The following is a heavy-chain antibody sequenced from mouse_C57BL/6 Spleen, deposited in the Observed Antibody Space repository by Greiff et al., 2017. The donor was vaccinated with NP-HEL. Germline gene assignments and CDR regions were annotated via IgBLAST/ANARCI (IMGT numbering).Heavy chain of an antibody. CDR2: IWSGGST. D-gene: IGHD1-1*01. CDR3: ARGHYYGSSHFDY. V-gene: IGHV2-2*01. J-gene: IGHJ2*01. CDR1: GFSLTSYG. Sequence: VQRVESGPGLVQPSQRLSITCTVPGFSLTSYGVHWVRQSPGKGLEWLGVIWSGGSTDYNAAFISRLSISKDNSKSQVFFKMNSLQADDTAIYYCARGHYYGSSHFDYWGQGTTLTVSS.